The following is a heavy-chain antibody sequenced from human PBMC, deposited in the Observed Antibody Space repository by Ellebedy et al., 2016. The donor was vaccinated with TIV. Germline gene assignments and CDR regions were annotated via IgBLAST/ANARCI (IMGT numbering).Heavy chain of an antibody. J-gene: IGHJ4*02. CDR2: INSDGSST. Sequence: GESLKISXAASGFTFSNYWMHWVRQAPGKGLVWVSRINSDGSSTSYADSVKGRFTISRDNAKNTLYLQMNSLRAEDTAVYYCARGAGGYSYGWGQGTLVTVSS. CDR3: ARGAGGYSYG. CDR1: GFTFSNYW. D-gene: IGHD5-18*01. V-gene: IGHV3-74*01.